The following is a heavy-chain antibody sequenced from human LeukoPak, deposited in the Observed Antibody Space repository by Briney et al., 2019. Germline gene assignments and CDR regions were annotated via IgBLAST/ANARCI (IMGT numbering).Heavy chain of an antibody. J-gene: IGHJ4*02. CDR1: GGSISSGGYS. CDR3: ARENWRSKSIDFDS. D-gene: IGHD6-6*01. V-gene: IGHV4-61*08. CDR2: IYNSGST. Sequence: SETLSLTCAVSGGSISSGGYSWSWIRQPPGKGLEWLGYIYNSGSTNYNPSLKSRVTISVDTSKNQFSLRLSSVTAADTAAYFCARENWRSKSIDFDSWGQGTLVTVSS.